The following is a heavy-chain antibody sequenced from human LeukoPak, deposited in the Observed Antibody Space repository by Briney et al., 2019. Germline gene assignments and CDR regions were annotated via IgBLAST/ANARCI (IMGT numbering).Heavy chain of an antibody. D-gene: IGHD3-22*01. Sequence: PSETLSLTCTVSGGSISSSSYYWGWIRQPPGKGLEWIGSIYYSGSTYYNPSLKSRVTISVDTSKNQFSLKLSSVTAADTAVYYCASPTYYYDSSGYHRWNFDLWGRGTLVTVSS. V-gene: IGHV4-39*01. CDR2: IYYSGST. J-gene: IGHJ2*01. CDR1: GGSISSSSYY. CDR3: ASPTYYYDSSGYHRWNFDL.